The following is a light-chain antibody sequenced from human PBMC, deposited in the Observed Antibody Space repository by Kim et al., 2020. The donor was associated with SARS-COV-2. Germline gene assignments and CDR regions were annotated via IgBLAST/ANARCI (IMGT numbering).Light chain of an antibody. CDR2: AAS. V-gene: IGKV1-8*01. CDR1: QGISSY. Sequence: ASTGDRVTITCRASQGISSYLAWYQQKPGKAPKLLIYAASTLQSGVPSRFSGSGSGTDFTLTISCLHSEDFATYYCQQYYSYPLTFGGGTKVDIK. CDR3: QQYYSYPLT. J-gene: IGKJ4*01.